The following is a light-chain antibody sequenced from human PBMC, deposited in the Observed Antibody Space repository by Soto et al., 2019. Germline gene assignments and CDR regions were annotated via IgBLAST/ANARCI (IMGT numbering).Light chain of an antibody. CDR3: QQYSTYPWT. V-gene: IGKV1-5*03. Sequence: DIRMTQSPSTLSASVGDRVTITCRASQSISTWLAWYQQKPGQAPKLLIYKASSLESGVPSEFSGSGSGTEFTLTISSLQPDDFATYYCQQYSTYPWTFGQGTKVEI. CDR1: QSISTW. J-gene: IGKJ1*01. CDR2: KAS.